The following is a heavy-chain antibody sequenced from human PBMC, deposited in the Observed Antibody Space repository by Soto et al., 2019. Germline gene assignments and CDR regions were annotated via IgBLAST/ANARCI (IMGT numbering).Heavy chain of an antibody. Sequence: PGGSLRLSCAASGFTFSSYSMNWVRQAPGKGLEWVSYISSSSSTIYYADSVKGRFTISRDNAKNSLYLQMNSLRAEDTAVYYCHRTPYYGMDVWGQGTTVTVSS. CDR1: GFTFSSYS. CDR3: HRTPYYGMDV. J-gene: IGHJ6*02. V-gene: IGHV3-48*01. CDR2: ISSSSSTI.